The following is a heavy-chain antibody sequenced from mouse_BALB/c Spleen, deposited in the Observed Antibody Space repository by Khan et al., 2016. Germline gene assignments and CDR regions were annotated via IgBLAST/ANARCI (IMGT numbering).Heavy chain of an antibody. CDR3: ARWDGNYGDYAMDY. J-gene: IGHJ4*01. V-gene: IGHV3-8*02. D-gene: IGHD2-1*01. Sequence: EVQLQESGPSLVKPSQTLSLTCSVTGDSITSGYWNWIRKFPGNKLEYMGYISYSGSTYYNPSLKSRISITRDKSTNQYYLQLNSVTTEDTATYYCARWDGNYGDYAMDYWGQGTSVTVSS. CDR2: ISYSGST. CDR1: GDSITSGY.